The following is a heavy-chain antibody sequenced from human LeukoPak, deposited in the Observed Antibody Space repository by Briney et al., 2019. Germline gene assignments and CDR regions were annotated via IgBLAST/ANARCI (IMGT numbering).Heavy chain of an antibody. J-gene: IGHJ6*03. CDR2: INHSGST. CDR1: GGSFSGYY. V-gene: IGHV4-34*01. CDR3: ARLLWFGETHYYMDV. D-gene: IGHD3-10*01. Sequence: SETLSLTCAVYGGSFSGYYWSWIRQPPGKGLEWIGEINHSGSTNYNPSLKSRVTISVDASKNQFSLKLSSVTAADTAVYFCARLLWFGETHYYMDVWGKGTTVTISS.